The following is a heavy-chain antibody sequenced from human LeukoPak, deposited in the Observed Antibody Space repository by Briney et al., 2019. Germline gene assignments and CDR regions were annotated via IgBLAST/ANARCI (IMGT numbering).Heavy chain of an antibody. CDR2: IYYSGST. D-gene: IGHD2-2*02. Sequence: PSETLSLTCTVSGGSISSSSYYWGWIRQPPGTGLEWIGSIYYSGSTYYNPSLKSRVTISVDTSKNQFSLKLSSVTAADTAVYYCARRVGYCSSTSCYILSDYWGQGTLVTVSS. CDR3: ARRVGYCSSTSCYILSDY. J-gene: IGHJ4*02. V-gene: IGHV4-39*01. CDR1: GGSISSSSYY.